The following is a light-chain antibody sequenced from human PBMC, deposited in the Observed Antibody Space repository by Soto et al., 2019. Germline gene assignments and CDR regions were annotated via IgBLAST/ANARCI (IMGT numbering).Light chain of an antibody. CDR1: QSVSSNY. CDR2: GAS. Sequence: ELVLTQSPGTLSLSPGERATLSCRASQSVSSNYLAWYQRKPGQAPRLLIYGASSRAIDIPNRLSGSGSGADFPLTITRLEPEGLAVYYCQQYGSSPPTFGQGTKVEV. J-gene: IGKJ1*01. CDR3: QQYGSSPPT. V-gene: IGKV3-20*01.